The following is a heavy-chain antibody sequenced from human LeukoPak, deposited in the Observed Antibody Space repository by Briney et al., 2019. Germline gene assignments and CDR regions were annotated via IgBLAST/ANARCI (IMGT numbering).Heavy chain of an antibody. Sequence: SETLSLTCTVSGGSISSYYWSWIRQPPGKGLEWIGYIYYSGSTNYNPSLKSRVTISVDTSKNQFSLKLSSVTAADTAVYYCARAPFTYYYDSSGYYYETSDAFDIWGQGTMVTVSS. J-gene: IGHJ3*02. CDR1: GGSISSYY. CDR3: ARAPFTYYYDSSGYYYETSDAFDI. V-gene: IGHV4-59*01. CDR2: IYYSGST. D-gene: IGHD3-22*01.